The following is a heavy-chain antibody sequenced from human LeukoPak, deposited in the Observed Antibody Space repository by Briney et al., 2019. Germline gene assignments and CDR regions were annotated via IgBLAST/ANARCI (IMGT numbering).Heavy chain of an antibody. CDR1: GFTFSSYA. CDR2: IGGSGGST. J-gene: IGHJ1*01. Sequence: GGSLRLSCAASGFTFSSYAMYWVRQAPGKGLEWVSAIGGSGGSTYYADSVKGRFTISRDNSKNTLYLQMNSLRAEDTAVYYCAKDSSSSGSRGYFQHWGQGTLVTVSS. CDR3: AKDSSSSGSRGYFQH. D-gene: IGHD3-22*01. V-gene: IGHV3-23*01.